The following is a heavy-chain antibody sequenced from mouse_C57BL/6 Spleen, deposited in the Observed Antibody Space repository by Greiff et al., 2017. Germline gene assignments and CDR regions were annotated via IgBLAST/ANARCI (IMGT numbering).Heavy chain of an antibody. CDR3: ASLYDGYSPYAMDY. CDR2: INPNNGGT. J-gene: IGHJ4*01. V-gene: IGHV1-26*01. D-gene: IGHD2-3*01. Sequence: VQLQQSGPELVKPGASVKISCKASGYTFTDYYMNWVKQSHGKSLEWIGDINPNNGGTSYNQKFKGKATLTVDKSSSTAYMELRSLTSEDSAVYYCASLYDGYSPYAMDYWGQGTSVTVSS. CDR1: GYTFTDYY.